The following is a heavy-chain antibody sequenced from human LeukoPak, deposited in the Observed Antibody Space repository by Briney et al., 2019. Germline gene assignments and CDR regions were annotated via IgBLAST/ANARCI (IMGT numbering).Heavy chain of an antibody. V-gene: IGHV4-59*01. CDR1: GGSISSYY. CDR3: ARSSYSSSWSDY. D-gene: IGHD6-13*01. Sequence: ASETLSLTCTVSGGSISSYYWSWIRQPPGKGLEWIGYIYYSGSTNYNPSLKSRVTISVDTSKNQFSLKLSSVTAADTAVYYCARSSYSSSWSDYWGQGTLVTVSS. J-gene: IGHJ4*02. CDR2: IYYSGST.